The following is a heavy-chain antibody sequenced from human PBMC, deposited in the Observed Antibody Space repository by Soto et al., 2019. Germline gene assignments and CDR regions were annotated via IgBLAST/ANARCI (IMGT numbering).Heavy chain of an antibody. Sequence: AGESLKISCEASGYSSTRYWIGWVRQEPGRGLEWMGIIYPGDSDTRYSPSFQGQVTISADKSISTAYLQWNSLKASDTAMYYCARPRDSGDYWGSWGQGTLVTVSS. CDR3: ARPRDSGDYWGS. V-gene: IGHV5-51*01. CDR2: IYPGDSDT. D-gene: IGHD3-22*01. CDR1: GYSSTRYW. J-gene: IGHJ5*02.